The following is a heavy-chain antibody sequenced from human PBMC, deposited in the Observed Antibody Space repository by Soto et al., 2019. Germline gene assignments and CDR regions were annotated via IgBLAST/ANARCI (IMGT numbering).Heavy chain of an antibody. D-gene: IGHD4-17*01. Sequence: EVQLVESGGGLVQPGGSLRLSCAASGFTVSSNYMSWVRQAPGKGLEWVSVIYSGGSTYYADSVKGRFTISRHNSKNTLYLQMNSLRAEDTAVYYCAREGGYGDYGYAFDIWGQGTMVTVSS. CDR3: AREGGYGDYGYAFDI. CDR2: IYSGGST. CDR1: GFTVSSNY. J-gene: IGHJ3*02. V-gene: IGHV3-53*04.